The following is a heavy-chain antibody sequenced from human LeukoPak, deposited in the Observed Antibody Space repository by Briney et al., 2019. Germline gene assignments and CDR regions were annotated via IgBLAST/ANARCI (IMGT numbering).Heavy chain of an antibody. CDR2: IKQDGSEK. D-gene: IGHD2-15*01. Sequence: GGSLRLSCAASGFTFSSYWMSWVRQAPGKGLEWVANIKQDGSEKYYVDSVKGRFTISRDNAKNSLYLQMNSLRAEDTAVYYCARAPYCIGGSCRFDYWGQGTLVIVSS. CDR1: GFTFSSYW. J-gene: IGHJ4*02. CDR3: ARAPYCIGGSCRFDY. V-gene: IGHV3-7*03.